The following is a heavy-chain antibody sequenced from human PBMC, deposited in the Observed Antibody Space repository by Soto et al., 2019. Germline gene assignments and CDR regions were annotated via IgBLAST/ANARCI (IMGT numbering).Heavy chain of an antibody. CDR3: GRVVTPGGFDY. CDR2: INHSGST. V-gene: IGHV4-34*01. CDR1: GGSFSGYY. D-gene: IGHD3-16*01. J-gene: IGHJ4*02. Sequence: QVQLQQWGAGLLKPSETLSLTCAVYGGSFSGYYWSWIRQPPGKGLEWIGEINHSGSTNYNPSLKSRVTISVDTSKNQFSLKLSSVTAADTAVYYCGRVVTPGGFDYWGQGTLVTVSS.